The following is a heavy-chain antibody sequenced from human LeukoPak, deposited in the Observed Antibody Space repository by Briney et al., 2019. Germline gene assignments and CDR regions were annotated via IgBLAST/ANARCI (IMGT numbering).Heavy chain of an antibody. V-gene: IGHV1-2*02. CDR1: GCTFTVYY. J-gene: IGHJ4*02. Sequence: ASVKVSCKASGCTFTVYYMHWVRQAPGQGLEWMGWINPNSGGTNYAQKFQGRVTMTRDTSISTAYMELSRLRSDDTAVYYCARDATIAADQFDYWGQGTLVTVSS. CDR3: ARDATIAADQFDY. CDR2: INPNSGGT. D-gene: IGHD6-13*01.